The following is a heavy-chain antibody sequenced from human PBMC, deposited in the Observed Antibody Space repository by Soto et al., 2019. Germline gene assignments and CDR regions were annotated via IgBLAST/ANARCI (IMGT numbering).Heavy chain of an antibody. CDR3: VKAYYDYVWGSYRYMPDRAETGYYYFDY. Sequence: PGGSLRLSCSASGFTFSSYAMHWVRQAPGKGLEYVSAISSNGGSTYYADSVKGRFTISRDNSKNTLYLQMSSLRAEDTAVYYCVKAYYDYVWGSYRYMPDRAETGYYYFDYWGQGTLVTVSS. CDR2: ISSNGGST. D-gene: IGHD3-16*02. V-gene: IGHV3-64D*08. J-gene: IGHJ4*02. CDR1: GFTFSSYA.